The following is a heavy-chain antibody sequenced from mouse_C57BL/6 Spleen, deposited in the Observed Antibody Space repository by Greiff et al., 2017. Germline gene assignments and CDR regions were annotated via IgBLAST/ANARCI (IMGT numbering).Heavy chain of an antibody. CDR2: IYPGSGST. Sequence: QVQLQQPGAELVKPGASVKMSCKASGYTFTSYWITWVKQRPGQGLEWIGDIYPGSGSTNYNEKFKSKATLTVATSSSTAYMQLSSLTSEGSAVYYGARGSTAAMDDWGQGTSVAGSS. CDR1: GYTFTSYW. J-gene: IGHJ4*01. V-gene: IGHV1-55*01. CDR3: ARGSTAAMDD. D-gene: IGHD1-2*01.